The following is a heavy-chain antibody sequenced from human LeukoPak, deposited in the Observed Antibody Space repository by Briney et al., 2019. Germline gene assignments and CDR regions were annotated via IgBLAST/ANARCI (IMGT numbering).Heavy chain of an antibody. V-gene: IGHV4-30-2*01. CDR1: GGSISSGGYS. Sequence: SQTLSLTYAVSGGSISSGGYSWSWIRQPPGKGLEWIGYIYHSGSTYYNPSLKSRVTISVDRSKNQFSLKLSSVTAADTAVYYCARGNDILTGYPTLDYWGQGTLVTVSS. CDR3: ARGNDILTGYPTLDY. CDR2: IYHSGST. D-gene: IGHD3-9*01. J-gene: IGHJ4*02.